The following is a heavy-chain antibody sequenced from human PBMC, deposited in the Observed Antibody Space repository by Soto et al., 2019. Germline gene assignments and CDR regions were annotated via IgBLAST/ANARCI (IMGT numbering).Heavy chain of an antibody. D-gene: IGHD2-15*01. CDR3: ASGVAVDRFEF. Sequence: EQSGPEVMKPGSSVKVSCKASADTFNNYGFSWVRQAPGQGLECVGGVVPLFGTANYAQKFQGRATISADESASTVYLELTNLQSDDTAIFYCASGVAVDRFEFWGLGTLVIVSS. J-gene: IGHJ4*01. CDR2: VVPLFGTA. V-gene: IGHV1-69*01. CDR1: ADTFNNYG.